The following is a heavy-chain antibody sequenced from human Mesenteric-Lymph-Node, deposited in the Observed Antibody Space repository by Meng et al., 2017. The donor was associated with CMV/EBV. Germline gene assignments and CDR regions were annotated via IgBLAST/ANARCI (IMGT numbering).Heavy chain of an antibody. V-gene: IGHV4-34*01. CDR3: ARGRGLWFGELSSGWYFDL. D-gene: IGHD3-10*01. CDR1: SFNGYY. Sequence: SFNGYYWSWNRQPPGKGLEWIGEINHSGNTNYNPSLKSRVTISIDTSKNQFSLKLSSVTAADTAVYYCARGRGLWFGELSSGWYFDLWGRGTLVTVSS. CDR2: INHSGNT. J-gene: IGHJ2*01.